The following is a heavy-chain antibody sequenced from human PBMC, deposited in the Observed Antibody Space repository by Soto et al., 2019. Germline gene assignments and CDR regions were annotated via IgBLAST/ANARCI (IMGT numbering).Heavy chain of an antibody. J-gene: IGHJ5*02. CDR2: ISSSSSTI. V-gene: IGHV3-48*01. CDR1: GFTFSSYS. CDR3: ARDRGTFAP. Sequence: GGSRRLACAASGFTFSSYSMNWFRQAPGKGLEWVSYISSSSSTIYYADSVKGRFTISRDNAKNSLYLQMNSLRAEDTAVYYCARDRGTFAPWGQGTLVTVSS. D-gene: IGHD1-7*01.